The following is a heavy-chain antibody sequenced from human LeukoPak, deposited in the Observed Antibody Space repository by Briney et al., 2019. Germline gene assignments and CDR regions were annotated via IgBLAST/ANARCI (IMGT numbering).Heavy chain of an antibody. CDR3: ARDRYADYYDSSGYYPY. CDR1: GFTFSSYS. CDR2: ISSSSSYI. V-gene: IGHV3-21*01. D-gene: IGHD3-22*01. Sequence: PGGSLRLSCAASGFTFSSYSMNWVRQAPGKGLEWVSSISSSSSYIYYADSVKGRFTISRDNAKNSLYLQMNSLRAEDTAVYYCARDRYADYYDSSGYYPYWGRGTLVTVSS. J-gene: IGHJ4*02.